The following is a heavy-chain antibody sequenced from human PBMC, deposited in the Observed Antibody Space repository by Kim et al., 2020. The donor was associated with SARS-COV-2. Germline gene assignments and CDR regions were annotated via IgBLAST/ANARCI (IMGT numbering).Heavy chain of an antibody. J-gene: IGHJ5*02. CDR3: AKAAGKYPEYNWFDP. CDR1: GFTFSSFA. Sequence: GGSLRLSCATSGFTFSSFAISWVRQAPGKGLEWVSSVSGSGSATYYADSVKGRFTISGDNSKNTLYLEINSLRAEDTAVYYCAKAAGKYPEYNWFDPWG. D-gene: IGHD2-2*01. CDR2: VSGSGSAT. V-gene: IGHV3-23*01.